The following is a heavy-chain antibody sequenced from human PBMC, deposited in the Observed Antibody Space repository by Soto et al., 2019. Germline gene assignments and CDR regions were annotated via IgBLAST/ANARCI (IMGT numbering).Heavy chain of an antibody. CDR2: IRSKAYGGTT. CDR1: GFTFGDYA. Sequence: GGSLRLSCTASGFTFGDYAMSWFCQAPGKGLEWVGFIRSKAYGGTTEYAASVKGRFTISRDDSKSIAYLQMNSLRVDDTAVDYWARDFIVGAPDSFDYWGQGTRVTVSS. CDR3: ARDFIVGAPDSFDY. V-gene: IGHV3-49*03. J-gene: IGHJ4*02. D-gene: IGHD3-16*02.